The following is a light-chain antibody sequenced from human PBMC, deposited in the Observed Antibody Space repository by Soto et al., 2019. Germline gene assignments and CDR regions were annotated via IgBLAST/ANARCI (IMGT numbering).Light chain of an antibody. J-gene: IGKJ1*01. CDR3: QQSWT. Sequence: DIQMTQSPSTLSASVGDRVTITCRASQSISSWLAWYQQKPGKAPKLLIYKASSLESGVPPSFSGSGSGTDFTLTISSLQPADVAAYYCQQSWTFGQGTKVDIK. V-gene: IGKV1-5*03. CDR2: KAS. CDR1: QSISSW.